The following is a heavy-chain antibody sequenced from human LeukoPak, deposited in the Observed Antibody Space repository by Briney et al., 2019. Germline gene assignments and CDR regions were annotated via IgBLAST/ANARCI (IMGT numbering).Heavy chain of an antibody. J-gene: IGHJ3*02. CDR1: GGSFSGYY. V-gene: IGHV4-34*01. CDR3: ATTRPRHDAFDI. Sequence: PSETLSLTCAVYGGSFSGYYWSWIRQPPGKGLGWIGEINHSGSTNYNPSLKSRVTISVDTSKNQFSLKLSSVTAADTAVYYCATTRPRHDAFDIWGQGTMVTVSS. CDR2: INHSGST.